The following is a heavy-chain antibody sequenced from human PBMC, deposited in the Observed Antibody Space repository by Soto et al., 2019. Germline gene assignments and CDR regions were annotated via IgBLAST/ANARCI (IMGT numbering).Heavy chain of an antibody. CDR2: IYYSGST. V-gene: IGHV4-39*01. D-gene: IGHD2-15*01. Sequence: QLHLQESGPGLVKPSETLSLTCTVSGDSISSNNYFWGWVRQPPGKGLEGIGSIYYSGSTFYNPSFKSRVTISVETSKILFSLNLNSLTAADTAVYYCARQVPVARYAHCTGATCYSGYVDLWGRGTLVTVSS. J-gene: IGHJ2*01. CDR1: GDSISSNNYF. CDR3: ARQVPVARYAHCTGATCYSGYVDL.